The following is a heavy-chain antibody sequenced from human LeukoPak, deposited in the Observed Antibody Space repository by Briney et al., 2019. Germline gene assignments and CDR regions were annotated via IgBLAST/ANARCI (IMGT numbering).Heavy chain of an antibody. CDR1: GGSISSGGYS. Sequence: PSETLSLTCAVSGGSISSGGYSWSWVRQPPGRGLGWIGYIYYSGSTYYNPSLKSRVTISVDTSKNQFSLKLSSVTAADTAVYYCATGVTTTDAFHMWGQGTMVTVSS. D-gene: IGHD4-17*01. J-gene: IGHJ3*02. CDR2: IYYSGST. CDR3: ATGVTTTDAFHM. V-gene: IGHV4-30-4*07.